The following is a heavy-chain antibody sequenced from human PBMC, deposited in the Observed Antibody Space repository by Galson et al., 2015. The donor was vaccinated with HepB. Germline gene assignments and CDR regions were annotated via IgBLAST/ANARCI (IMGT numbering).Heavy chain of an antibody. CDR1: GSSFTTYW. CDR2: IDPTDSYT. CDR3: ARPNTPILTGYYKGAFDI. Sequence: QSGAEVTKPGESLRISCKDSGSSFTTYWINWVRQVPGKGLEWMGRIDPTDSYTSYSPSFQGHVTFSTDKSISTAYLQWSSLKASDTAVYYCARPNTPILTGYYKGAFDIWGQGTMVTVSS. D-gene: IGHD3-9*01. J-gene: IGHJ3*02. V-gene: IGHV5-10-1*01.